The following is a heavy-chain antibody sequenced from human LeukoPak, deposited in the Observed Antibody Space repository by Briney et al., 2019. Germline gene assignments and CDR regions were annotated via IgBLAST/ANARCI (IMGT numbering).Heavy chain of an antibody. CDR2: IRYDGSNK. CDR3: AKSARRYCSGGSCYYFDY. V-gene: IGHV3-30*02. J-gene: IGHJ4*02. Sequence: PGGSLRLSCAASGFTFSSYGMHWVRQAPGKGLEWVAFIRYDGSNKYYADSVKGRFTISRDNSKNTPYLQMNSLRAEDTAVYYCAKSARRYCSGGSCYYFDYWGQGTLVTVSS. CDR1: GFTFSSYG. D-gene: IGHD2-15*01.